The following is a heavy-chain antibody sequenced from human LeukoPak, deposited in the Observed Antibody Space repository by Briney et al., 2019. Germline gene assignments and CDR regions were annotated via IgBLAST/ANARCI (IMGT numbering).Heavy chain of an antibody. V-gene: IGHV4-59*08. J-gene: IGHJ4*02. D-gene: IGHD6-19*01. CDR2: IYYSGST. CDR3: ARAVSGRFDY. CDR1: GGSMSPYH. Sequence: SETPSLTCTVSGGSMSPYHWGWIRQPPRKGLEWTGSIYYSGSTHYNPSLKSRVTISVDTSKNQFSLKLSSMTAADTAIYYCARAVSGRFDYWGQGTLVTVSS.